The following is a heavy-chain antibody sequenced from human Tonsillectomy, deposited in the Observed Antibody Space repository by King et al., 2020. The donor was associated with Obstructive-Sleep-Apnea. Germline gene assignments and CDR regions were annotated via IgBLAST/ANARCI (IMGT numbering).Heavy chain of an antibody. CDR3: ARHWNDYIWGSYRGSFDY. J-gene: IGHJ4*02. V-gene: IGHV4-59*08. D-gene: IGHD3-16*02. Sequence: VQLQESGPGLVKPSETLSLTCTVSGGSISSYYWSWIRQPPGKGLEWIGYIYYSGSTNYNHSLKSRVTISVETSKKKFSLKLSSVTAADTAVYYCARHWNDYIWGSYRGSFDYWGQGTLVTVSS. CDR2: IYYSGST. CDR1: GGSISSYY.